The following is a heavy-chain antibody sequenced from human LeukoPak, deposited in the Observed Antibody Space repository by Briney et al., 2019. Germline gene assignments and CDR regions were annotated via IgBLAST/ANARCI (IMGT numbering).Heavy chain of an antibody. CDR2: IYPGDSDT. V-gene: IGHV5-51*01. D-gene: IGHD3-22*01. CDR1: GYSFTSYW. Sequence: GQSLKISCKGSGYSFTSYWIGWGRQMPGKGLGWMGIIYPGDSDTRYSSSFQGQVTISADKSISTAYLQWSSLKASDTAMYYCARWGFSSGYYASFFDYWGQGTLVTVSS. CDR3: ARWGFSSGYYASFFDY. J-gene: IGHJ4*02.